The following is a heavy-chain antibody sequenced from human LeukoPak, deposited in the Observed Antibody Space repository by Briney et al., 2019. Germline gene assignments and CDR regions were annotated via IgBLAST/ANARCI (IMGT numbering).Heavy chain of an antibody. CDR3: VRTLGDA. CDR1: GFSLLSSW. CDR2: INIEGTII. D-gene: IGHD7-27*01. J-gene: IGHJ5*02. V-gene: IGHV3-74*01. Sequence: GGSLRLSCAASGFSLLSSWMHWVRQVPGEGLVWVARINIEGTIISYADSVKGRFTISRDNAKNTLYLQMNRLRAEDTAVYYCVRTLGDAWGQGTPVTVSS.